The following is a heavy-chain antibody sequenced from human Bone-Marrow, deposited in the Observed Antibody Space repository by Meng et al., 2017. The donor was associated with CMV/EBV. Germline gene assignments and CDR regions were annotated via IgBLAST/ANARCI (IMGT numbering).Heavy chain of an antibody. J-gene: IGHJ3*02. D-gene: IGHD1-26*01. CDR1: GYTFTSYD. CDR2: MNPNSGNT. V-gene: IGHV1-8*01. CDR3: ARAVGPTIVDALDI. Sequence: ASVKVSCKASGYTFTSYDINWVRQATGQGLEWMGWMNPNSGNTGYAQKFQGRVTMTRNTSISTAYMELSSLRSEDTAVYYCARAVGPTIVDALDIWGQGTLVTVSS.